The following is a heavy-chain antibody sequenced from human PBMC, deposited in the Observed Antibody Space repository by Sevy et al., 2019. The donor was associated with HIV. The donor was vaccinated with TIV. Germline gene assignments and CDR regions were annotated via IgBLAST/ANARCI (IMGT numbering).Heavy chain of an antibody. CDR2: INSGSGAI. D-gene: IGHD3-16*02. J-gene: IGHJ4*02. V-gene: IGHV3-48*01. Sequence: GGSLRLSCAASGFMFNSYNMNWVRQAPGTGLEWLSYINSGSGAISYADSVKGGFTISRDNAKNSLYLQMNSLRAEDTAVYYCVRTVSGTFRYDDYWGQGTLVTVSS. CDR1: GFMFNSYN. CDR3: VRTVSGTFRYDDY.